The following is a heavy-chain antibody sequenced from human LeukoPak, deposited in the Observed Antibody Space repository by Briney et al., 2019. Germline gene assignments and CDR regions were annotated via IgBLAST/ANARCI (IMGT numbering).Heavy chain of an antibody. Sequence: PGGSLRLSCAASGFNFISYWMHSVRQAPGKGLVWVSRINSDGSSTSYAHSVKDRFPISREHAKNTLYLKMESLRAEDTAVYYCAKGSGDSSAWFQLFDYWGQGTLVPVSS. V-gene: IGHV3-74*01. CDR2: INSDGSST. CDR3: AKGSGDSSAWFQLFDY. CDR1: GFNFISYW. D-gene: IGHD6-19*01. J-gene: IGHJ4*02.